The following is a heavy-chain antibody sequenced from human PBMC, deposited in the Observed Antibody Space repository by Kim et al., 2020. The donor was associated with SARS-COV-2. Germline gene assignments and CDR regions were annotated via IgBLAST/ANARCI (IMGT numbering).Heavy chain of an antibody. CDR2: SDK. J-gene: IGHJ4*02. V-gene: IGHV3-7*03. Sequence: SDKFYVESVKGRFTISRDSAKNSLYLQMNNLRVEDTAVYYCARTNGYNDNWGQGILVTVSS. CDR3: ARTNGYNDN. D-gene: IGHD2-8*01.